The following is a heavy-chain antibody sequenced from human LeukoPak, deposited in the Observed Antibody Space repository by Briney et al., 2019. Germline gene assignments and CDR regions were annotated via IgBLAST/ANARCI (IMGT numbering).Heavy chain of an antibody. Sequence: GGSLRLSCAASGFTFSSYEMNWVRQAPGKGLEWVSYISSSGSTIYYADSVKGRFTISRDNAKNSLYLQMNSLRAEDTAVYYCARESSSWYGWDYYYYYGMDVWGQGTKVSVSS. J-gene: IGHJ6*02. CDR3: ARESSSWYGWDYYYYYGMDV. V-gene: IGHV3-48*03. D-gene: IGHD6-13*01. CDR1: GFTFSSYE. CDR2: ISSSGSTI.